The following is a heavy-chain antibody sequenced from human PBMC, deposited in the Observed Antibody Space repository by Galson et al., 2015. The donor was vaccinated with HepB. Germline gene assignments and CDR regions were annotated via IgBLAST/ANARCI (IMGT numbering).Heavy chain of an antibody. Sequence: SLRLSCAASGFTLSTYAMSWVRQAPGKGLEWVSGISGSGDSTYYGDSVKGRFTISRDISKNTLFLQMNSLRAADTAVYYCAKKGGHWGSRGYYFDYWGQGTLVTVSS. V-gene: IGHV3-23*01. J-gene: IGHJ4*02. CDR3: AKKGGHWGSRGYYFDY. CDR1: GFTLSTYA. CDR2: ISGSGDST. D-gene: IGHD7-27*01.